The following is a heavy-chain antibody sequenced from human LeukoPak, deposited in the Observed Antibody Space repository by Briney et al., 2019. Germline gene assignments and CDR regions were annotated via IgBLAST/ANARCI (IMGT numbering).Heavy chain of an antibody. Sequence: SETLSLTCAVYDGSFSGYYWSWIRQPPGKGLEWIGEINHSGSTNYNPSLKSRVTISLDTSKSQFSLKVRYVTAADTAVYYCARGLNDSWTGENYWGQGTLVIVS. CDR2: INHSGST. V-gene: IGHV4-34*01. J-gene: IGHJ4*02. CDR1: DGSFSGYY. D-gene: IGHD3-3*01. CDR3: ARGLNDSWTGENY.